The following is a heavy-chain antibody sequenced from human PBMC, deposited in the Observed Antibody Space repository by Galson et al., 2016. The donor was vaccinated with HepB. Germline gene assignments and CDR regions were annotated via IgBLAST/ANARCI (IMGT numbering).Heavy chain of an antibody. CDR1: GFIFTQFA. CDR2: ISRTGGSI. CDR3: AKGGDCAGDCYWVLD. V-gene: IGHV3-23*01. Sequence: SLRLSCAASGFIFTQFAMNWVRQAPGKGLEWVSGISRTGGSIHYADSVKGRFTISRDNSKNTVYLQMNSLRADDTAIYYCAKGGDCAGDCYWVLDWGQGILVTVSS. D-gene: IGHD2-21*02. J-gene: IGHJ4*02.